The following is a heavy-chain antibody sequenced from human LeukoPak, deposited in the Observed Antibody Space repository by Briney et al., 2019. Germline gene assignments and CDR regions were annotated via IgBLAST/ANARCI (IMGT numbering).Heavy chain of an antibody. CDR2: IYYSGST. Sequence: PSETLSLTCTVSGGSISSYYWSWIRQPPGKGLDWIGYIYYSGSTNYNPPLKSQVTISIDTSKNQFSLKLSSVTAADTAVYYCARDRYFDLWGRGTLVTVSS. CDR1: GGSISSYY. J-gene: IGHJ2*01. CDR3: ARDRYFDL. V-gene: IGHV4-59*01.